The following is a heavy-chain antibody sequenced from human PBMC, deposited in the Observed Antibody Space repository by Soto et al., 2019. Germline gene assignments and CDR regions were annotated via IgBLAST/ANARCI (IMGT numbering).Heavy chain of an antibody. CDR1: GFTFTSSA. CDR3: AREWGGMIVLVPAAMQDYYYGMDV. V-gene: IGHV1-58*01. D-gene: IGHD2-2*01. J-gene: IGHJ6*02. Sequence: SVKVSCKASGFTFTSSAVQWVRQARGQRLEWIGWIVVGSGNTNYAQKFQERVTITRDMSTSTAYMELSSLRSEDTAVYYCAREWGGMIVLVPAAMQDYYYGMDVWGQGTTVTVSS. CDR2: IVVGSGNT.